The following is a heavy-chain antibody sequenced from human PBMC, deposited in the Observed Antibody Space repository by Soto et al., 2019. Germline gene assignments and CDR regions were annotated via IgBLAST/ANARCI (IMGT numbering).Heavy chain of an antibody. D-gene: IGHD1-26*01. CDR1: GYTFTGYY. CDR2: INPNSGGT. J-gene: IGHJ4*02. CDR3: ARSLRVGAAAGYYFDY. Sequence: GASVKVSCKASGYTFTGYYMHWVRQAPGQGLEWMGWINPNSGGTNYAQKFQGWVTMTRDTSISTAYMELSRLRSDDTAVYYCARSLRVGAAAGYYFDYWGQGTLVTVSS. V-gene: IGHV1-2*04.